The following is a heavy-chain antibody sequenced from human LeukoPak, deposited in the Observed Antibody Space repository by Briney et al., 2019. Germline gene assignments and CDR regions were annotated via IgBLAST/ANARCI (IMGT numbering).Heavy chain of an antibody. Sequence: PSETLSLTCTVSGGSISSYYWSWIRQPPGKGLEWIGYIYYSGSTNYNPSLKSRVTISVDTSKNQFSLKLSSVTAADTAVYYCARAPRRDGDYFDYWGQGTLVTVSS. J-gene: IGHJ4*02. CDR1: GGSISSYY. D-gene: IGHD4-17*01. CDR2: IYYSGST. V-gene: IGHV4-59*01. CDR3: ARAPRRDGDYFDY.